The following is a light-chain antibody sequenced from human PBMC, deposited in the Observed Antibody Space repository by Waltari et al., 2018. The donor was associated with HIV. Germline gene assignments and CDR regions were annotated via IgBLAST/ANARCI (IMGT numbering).Light chain of an antibody. Sequence: QSALTQPASVSGSPGQSISISCTGTSSDVGSCKFVSWYQQHPGKAPKLLIYEGTKRPSGVSNRFSASKSGNTASLTISGLQAEYEADYYCCSCATPNTRVFGGGTKLTVL. CDR2: EGT. V-gene: IGLV2-23*01. CDR1: SSDVGSCKF. J-gene: IGLJ3*02. CDR3: CSCATPNTRV.